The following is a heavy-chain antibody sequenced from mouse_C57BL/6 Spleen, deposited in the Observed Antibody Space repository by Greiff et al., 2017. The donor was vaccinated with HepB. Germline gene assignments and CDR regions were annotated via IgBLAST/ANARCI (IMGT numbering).Heavy chain of an antibody. V-gene: IGHV1-69*01. D-gene: IGHD2-2*01. Sequence: VQLQQPGAELVMPGASVKLSCKASGYTFTSYWMHWVKQRPGQGLEWIGEIDPSDSYTNYNQKFKGKSTLTVDKSSSTAYMQLSSLTSEDSAVYYCARSPGYGGGYYAMDYWGQGTSVTVSS. CDR2: IDPSDSYT. J-gene: IGHJ4*01. CDR3: ARSPGYGGGYYAMDY. CDR1: GYTFTSYW.